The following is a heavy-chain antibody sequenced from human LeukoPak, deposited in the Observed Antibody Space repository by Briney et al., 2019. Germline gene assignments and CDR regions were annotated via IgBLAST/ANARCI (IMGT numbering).Heavy chain of an antibody. CDR3: ARRANYYYYGMDV. V-gene: IGHV5-51*01. CDR2: IYPGDSDT. Sequence: GESLKISCKGSGYSFTSYWIGRVRQMPGKGLEWMGIIYPGDSDTRYSPSFQGQVTISADKSISTAYLQWSSLKASDTAIYYCARRANYYYYGMDVWGQGTTVTVSS. CDR1: GYSFTSYW. J-gene: IGHJ6*02.